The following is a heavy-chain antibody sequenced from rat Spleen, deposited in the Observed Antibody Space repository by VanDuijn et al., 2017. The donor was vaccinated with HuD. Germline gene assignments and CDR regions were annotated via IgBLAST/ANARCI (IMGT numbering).Heavy chain of an antibody. CDR3: TRRVFTNYFFDY. CDR2: ITHTGCST. Sequence: EVQLVESGGGLVQPGRSLKLSCVASGFTLNNYWMTWIRQASGRGLEWVGSITHTGCSTYYPDAVTGLFTISREDAKSTLYLQINSLRSEDTAFYTCTRRVFTNYFFDYWGQGVMVTVSS. D-gene: IGHD1-10*01. CDR1: GFTLNNYW. J-gene: IGHJ2*01. V-gene: IGHV5-31*01.